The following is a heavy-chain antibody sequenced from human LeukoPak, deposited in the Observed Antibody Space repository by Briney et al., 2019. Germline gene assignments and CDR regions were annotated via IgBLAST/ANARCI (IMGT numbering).Heavy chain of an antibody. D-gene: IGHD2-15*01. CDR3: TRYSYYFDY. CDR2: INHSGST. J-gene: IGHJ4*02. V-gene: IGHV4-34*01. CDR1: GGSFSGYY. Sequence: SETLSLTCAVYGGSFSGYYWSWIRQPPGKGLEWIGEINHSGSTNYNTSLKSRVTISVDTSKNQFSLKLSSVTAADTAVYYCTRYSYYFDYWGQGTLVTVSS.